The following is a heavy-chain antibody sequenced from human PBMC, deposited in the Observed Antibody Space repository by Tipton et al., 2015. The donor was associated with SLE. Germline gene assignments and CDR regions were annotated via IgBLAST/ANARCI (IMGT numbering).Heavy chain of an antibody. CDR2: VSHSGDT. Sequence: LRLSCALSGGSFSRYYWTWIRQSPGKGLEWIGEVSHSGDTNYTPSLKSRVSISVDTSKNLFFLKLTSVTAADTAVYFCARARNYFGSGLNWFDSWGQGTLVTVSS. CDR3: ARARNYFGSGLNWFDS. CDR1: GGSFSRYY. J-gene: IGHJ5*01. V-gene: IGHV4-34*01. D-gene: IGHD3-10*01.